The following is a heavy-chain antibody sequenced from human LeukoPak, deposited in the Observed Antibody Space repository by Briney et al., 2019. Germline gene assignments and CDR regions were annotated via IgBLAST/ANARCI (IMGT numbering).Heavy chain of an antibody. Sequence: GASVKVSCKASGYTFTSYDINWVRQATGQGLEWMGWMNPNSGNTGCAQKFQGRVTMTRNTSISTAYMELSSLRSEDTAVYYCARAGPRAYYYDSSAYPIDYWGQGTLVTVSS. D-gene: IGHD3-22*01. CDR3: ARAGPRAYYYDSSAYPIDY. J-gene: IGHJ4*02. V-gene: IGHV1-8*01. CDR1: GYTFTSYD. CDR2: MNPNSGNT.